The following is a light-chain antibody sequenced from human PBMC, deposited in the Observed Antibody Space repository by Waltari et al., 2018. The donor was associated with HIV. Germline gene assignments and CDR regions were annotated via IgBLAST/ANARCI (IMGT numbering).Light chain of an antibody. V-gene: IGLV1-47*01. Sequence: QSVLTQPPSASGTPGQRVTISCSGGNSHLGRNYVSWYQQLPGMVPKLLIFRNGQPPSGVPDRFSGPESGTSAYLASSGLRSEDDADYYCAGGDDSVLGPVVCGGGTRVTVL. CDR2: RNG. CDR3: AGGDDSVLGPVV. J-gene: IGLJ2*01. CDR1: NSHLGRNY.